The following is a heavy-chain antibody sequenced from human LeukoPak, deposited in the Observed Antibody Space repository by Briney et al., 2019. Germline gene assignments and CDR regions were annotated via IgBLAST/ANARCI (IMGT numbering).Heavy chain of an antibody. Sequence: PSETLSLTCGVYGGSFSGYVWTLIRQPPGRGLEWIGEVNHTGSKDYNPSLKSRVTLSVDTAKNQFSLKLSSVTAADTAMYFCARRCRVASCISNDSFDIWGRGTVVTVPS. J-gene: IGHJ3*02. CDR3: ARRCRVASCISNDSFDI. V-gene: IGHV4-34*01. CDR1: GGSFSGYV. CDR2: VNHTGSK.